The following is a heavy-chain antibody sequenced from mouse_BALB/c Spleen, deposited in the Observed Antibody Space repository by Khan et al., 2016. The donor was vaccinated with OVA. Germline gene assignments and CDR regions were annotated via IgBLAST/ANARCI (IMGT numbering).Heavy chain of an antibody. Sequence: VQLQQSGAEFVKPGASVKLSCTASGFNIQDTYIHWVKQRPEQGLAWIGRIDPAHDTTKYALKFQGMATITAHTSSNTPFLQISRLTFETTALHYWARNDGYDVDYWGQGTTLTVAS. CDR3: ARNDGYDVDY. CDR2: IDPAHDTT. J-gene: IGHJ2*01. V-gene: IGHV14-3*02. CDR1: GFNIQDTY. D-gene: IGHD2-2*01.